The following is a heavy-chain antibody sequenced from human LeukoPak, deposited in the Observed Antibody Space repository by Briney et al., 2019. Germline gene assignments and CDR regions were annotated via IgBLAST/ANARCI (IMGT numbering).Heavy chain of an antibody. CDR1: GGSISTYY. CDR2: IYNSGST. D-gene: IGHD3-22*01. J-gene: IGHJ3*02. Sequence: RPSETLSLTCTASGGSISTYYWSWLRQPPGKGLEWIAYIYNSGSTNSNPSLKSRVTISVDTSNNQFSLRLSSVTAADTAVYYCARIYYDSGAYYRRDFDIWGQGTMVSVSS. CDR3: ARIYYDSGAYYRRDFDI. V-gene: IGHV4-59*01.